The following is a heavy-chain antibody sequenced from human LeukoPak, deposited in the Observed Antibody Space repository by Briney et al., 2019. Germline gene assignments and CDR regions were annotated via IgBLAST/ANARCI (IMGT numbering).Heavy chain of an antibody. CDR3: AKAEFGSGSYYISD. D-gene: IGHD3-10*01. CDR1: GFTFRNYA. V-gene: IGHV3-23*01. CDR2: VSGSGDYT. J-gene: IGHJ4*02. Sequence: GGSLRLSCTASGFTFRNYAMRWVRQAPGEGLEWVSAVSGSGDYTYYADSVKGRFTISRDNSKNTLYLHMNSLRAEDTAVFYCAKAEFGSGSYYISDWGQGTLVTVSS.